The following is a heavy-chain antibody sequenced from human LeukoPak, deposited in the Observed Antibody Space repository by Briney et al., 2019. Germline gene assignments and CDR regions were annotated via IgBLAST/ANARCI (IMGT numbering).Heavy chain of an antibody. CDR1: GFTFRNYW. V-gene: IGHV3-7*01. J-gene: IGHJ4*02. D-gene: IGHD6-19*01. Sequence: PGGSQRLSCAASGFTFRNYWMGWVRQAPGKGLEWVANTKPDGSAEYYADSVRGRFTTSRDNAKNSLYLQMNSLRAEDTAVYYCARVAVAGPYFDYWGQGTLVTVSS. CDR2: TKPDGSAE. CDR3: ARVAVAGPYFDY.